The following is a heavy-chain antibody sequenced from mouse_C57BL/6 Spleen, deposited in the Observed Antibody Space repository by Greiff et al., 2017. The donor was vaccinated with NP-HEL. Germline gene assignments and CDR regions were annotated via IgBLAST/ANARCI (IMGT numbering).Heavy chain of an antibody. CDR2: ISDGGSYT. Sequence: EVQGVESGGGLVKPGGSLKLSCAASGFTFSSYAMSWVRQTPEKRLEWVATISDGGSYTYYPDNVKGRFTISRDNAKNNLYLQMSHLKSEDTAMYYCARGLLQGFAYWGQGTLVTVSA. CDR3: ARGLLQGFAY. CDR1: GFTFSSYA. D-gene: IGHD2-3*01. J-gene: IGHJ3*01. V-gene: IGHV5-4*01.